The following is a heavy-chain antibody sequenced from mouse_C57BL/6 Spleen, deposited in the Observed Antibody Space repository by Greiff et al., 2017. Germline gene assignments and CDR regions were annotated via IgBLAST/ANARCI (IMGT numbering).Heavy chain of an antibody. J-gene: IGHJ2*01. D-gene: IGHD1-1*01. CDR1: GYTFTDYY. CDR2: IYPGSGNT. CDR3: ARGGTVVDFDY. Sequence: VVESGPELVKPGASVKISCKASGYTFTDYYINWVKQRPGQGLEWIGWIYPGSGNTKYNEKFKGKATLTVDTSYSTAYMQLSSLTSEDSAVYFCARGGTVVDFDYWGQGTTLTVSS. V-gene: IGHV1-84*01.